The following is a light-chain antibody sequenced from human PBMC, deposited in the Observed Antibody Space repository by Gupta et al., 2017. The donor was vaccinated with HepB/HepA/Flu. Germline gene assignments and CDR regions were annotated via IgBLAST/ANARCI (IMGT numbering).Light chain of an antibody. Sequence: DIQLTQSPSTLSIHVGDRVTITCRASQSIKSWLAWYQQKPGKAPKLLIYKASNLESGVPSRFSGSGSGTEFTLTISGLQPDDFATYYCQQYDDYPTFGGGTRVEIK. J-gene: IGKJ4*01. V-gene: IGKV1-5*03. CDR3: QQYDDYPT. CDR2: KAS. CDR1: QSIKSW.